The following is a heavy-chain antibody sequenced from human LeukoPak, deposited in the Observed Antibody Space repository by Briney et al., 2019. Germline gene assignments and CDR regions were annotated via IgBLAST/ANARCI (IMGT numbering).Heavy chain of an antibody. J-gene: IGHJ4*02. CDR1: GFTFDDYV. CDR2: ISWNSGSI. Sequence: PGRSLRLSCAASGFTFDDYVMHWVRQAPGKGLEWVSGISWNSGSIGYADSVKGRFTISRDNAKNSLYLQMNSLRAEDTALYYCAKDSSPWTQDSGSHSWGQGTLVTVSS. V-gene: IGHV3-9*01. CDR3: AKDSSPWTQDSGSHS. D-gene: IGHD1-26*01.